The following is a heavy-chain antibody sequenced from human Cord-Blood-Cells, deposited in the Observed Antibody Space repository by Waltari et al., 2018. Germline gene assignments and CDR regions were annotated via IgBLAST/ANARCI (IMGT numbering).Heavy chain of an antibody. Sequence: QLQLQESGPGLVKPSETLSLTCTVSGGSISSSSYYRGWIRQPLGKGLEWLGSISYRCSTSYNPSRKSRVTKSVDTSNIQFSLKLSSVTAADTAVDYCARHNGESGYDDYWGQGTLVTVSS. CDR1: GGSISSSSYY. CDR2: ISYRCST. D-gene: IGHD5-12*01. V-gene: IGHV4-39*01. CDR3: ARHNGESGYDDY. J-gene: IGHJ4*02.